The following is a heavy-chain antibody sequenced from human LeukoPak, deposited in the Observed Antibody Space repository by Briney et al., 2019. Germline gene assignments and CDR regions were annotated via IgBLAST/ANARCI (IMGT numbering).Heavy chain of an antibody. CDR3: ARGGGLYCSSISCYNYFDP. CDR1: GATGYY. V-gene: IGHV1-2*02. J-gene: IGHJ5*02. Sequence: ASVKVSCKASGATGYYMHWVRQAPGQRLEWLGWINPNSGGTNYAQKFQGRVTMTRDTSISTVYMELSRLRSDDTAVYYCARGGGLYCSSISCYNYFDPWGQGTLVTVSS. D-gene: IGHD2-2*01. CDR2: INPNSGGT.